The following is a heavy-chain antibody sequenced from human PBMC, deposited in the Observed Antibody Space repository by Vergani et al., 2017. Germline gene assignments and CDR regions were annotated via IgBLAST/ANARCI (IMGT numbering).Heavy chain of an antibody. D-gene: IGHD5-12*01. Sequence: VQLVESGGGVVQPGRSLRLSCAASGFTFNHYAMNWVRQAPGKGLEWVSGISGSGGSTYYAGSVKGRFTISRDSSKNTLYLQMNSLSAGDTAVYYCAKANPRNSGYDYLYYYHAMHVWGQGTTVTVSS. CDR2: ISGSGGST. CDR1: GFTFNHYA. J-gene: IGHJ6*02. CDR3: AKANPRNSGYDYLYYYHAMHV. V-gene: IGHV3-23*04.